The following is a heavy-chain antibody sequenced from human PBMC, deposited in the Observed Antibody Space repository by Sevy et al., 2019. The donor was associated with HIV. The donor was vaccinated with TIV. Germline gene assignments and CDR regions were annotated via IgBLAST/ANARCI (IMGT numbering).Heavy chain of an antibody. Sequence: GGSLRLSCAASGFTFSNAWMSWVRQAPGKGLEWVGRIKSKTDGGTTDYAAPVKGRFTISRDDSKNTLYLQMNSLKTEDTAVYYCTTDIGELVVDTEGFSGAFDIWGQGTMVTVSS. CDR2: IKSKTDGGTT. D-gene: IGHD3-10*01. CDR3: TTDIGELVVDTEGFSGAFDI. V-gene: IGHV3-15*01. J-gene: IGHJ3*02. CDR1: GFTFSNAW.